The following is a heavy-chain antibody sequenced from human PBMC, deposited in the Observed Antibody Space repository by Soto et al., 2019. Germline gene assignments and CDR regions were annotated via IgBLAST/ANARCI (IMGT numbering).Heavy chain of an antibody. D-gene: IGHD3-10*01. J-gene: IGHJ4*02. CDR2: IYYTGRT. CDR1: GASVSSGNYY. CDR3: ARCPSGSGLFGY. Sequence: QVQLQESGPGLVKPSETLSLTCTVSGASVSSGNYYWSWIRQPPGKGLEWIGFIYYTGRTSYNPSLKSRVTISVDTSNNHFSLRVKSVTAADTAVYYCARCPSGSGLFGYWGQGTLVTVSS. V-gene: IGHV4-61*03.